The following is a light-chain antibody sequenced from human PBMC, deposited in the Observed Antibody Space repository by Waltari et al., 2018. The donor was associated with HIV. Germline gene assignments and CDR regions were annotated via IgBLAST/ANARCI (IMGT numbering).Light chain of an antibody. J-gene: IGKJ4*01. CDR1: QRISSF. CDR3: QQSYSTPPLT. CDR2: AAS. Sequence: DIQMTQSPSSLSASVGDRVTITCRASQRISSFLNWYQQKPGKAPKLLIYAASSLQSGVPSRFSGSGSGSHFTLTISSLQPEDSATYYCQQSYSTPPLTFGGGTKVEIK. V-gene: IGKV1-39*01.